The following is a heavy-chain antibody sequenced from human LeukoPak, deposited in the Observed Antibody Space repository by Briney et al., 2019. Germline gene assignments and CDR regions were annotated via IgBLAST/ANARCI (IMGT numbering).Heavy chain of an antibody. Sequence: PGGSVRLSCAASGFTFSSYAMHWVRQAPGKGLEWVAVISYDGSNKYYTDSVKGRFTISRDNSKNTLYLQMNSLRAEDTAVYYCAKAGSSGWYKSPLDYWGQGTLVTVSS. V-gene: IGHV3-30*18. CDR1: GFTFSSYA. CDR2: ISYDGSNK. J-gene: IGHJ4*02. D-gene: IGHD6-19*01. CDR3: AKAGSSGWYKSPLDY.